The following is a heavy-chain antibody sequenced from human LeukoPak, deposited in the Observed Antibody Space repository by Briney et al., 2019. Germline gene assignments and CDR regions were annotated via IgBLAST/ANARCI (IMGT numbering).Heavy chain of an antibody. J-gene: IGHJ4*02. Sequence: SETPSLTCTVSGGSIATYYWSWIRQPPGKGLEWIGYIYYNGHTDYNPSLKSRVTISVHTSKNQFSLKLSSVTAADTAVYYCARDRHWTNDWAFDYWGQGALVTVSS. D-gene: IGHD1/OR15-1a*01. CDR1: GGSIATYY. V-gene: IGHV4-59*01. CDR3: ARDRHWTNDWAFDY. CDR2: IYYNGHT.